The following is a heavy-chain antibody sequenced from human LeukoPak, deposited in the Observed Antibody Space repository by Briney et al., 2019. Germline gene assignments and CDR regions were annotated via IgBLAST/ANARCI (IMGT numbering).Heavy chain of an antibody. D-gene: IGHD6-19*01. CDR1: GASISSSDYY. CDR3: ASGGYRSGWYGSFDI. CDR2: LYSGGLT. J-gene: IGHJ3*02. Sequence: PSETLSLTCTVSGASISSSDYYWGWIRQPPGKGLEWIGSLYSGGLTYYNPSLKSRVTISVDTSKNQFSLKVTSVTAADTAVYSCASGGYRSGWYGSFDIWGQWTVVTVSS. V-gene: IGHV4-39*01.